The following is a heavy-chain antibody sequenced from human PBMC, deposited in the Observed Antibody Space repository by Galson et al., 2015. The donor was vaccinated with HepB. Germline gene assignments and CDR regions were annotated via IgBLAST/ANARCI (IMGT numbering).Heavy chain of an antibody. V-gene: IGHV1-18*01. J-gene: IGHJ3*02. D-gene: IGHD4-11*01. Sequence: SVKVSCKASGYTFTSYGISWVRQAPGQGLEWMGWISAYNGNTNYAQKLQGRVTMTTDTSTSTAYMELRSLRSDDTAVYYCARDPYYSNYFDDAFDIWGQGTMVTVSS. CDR3: ARDPYYSNYFDDAFDI. CDR2: ISAYNGNT. CDR1: GYTFTSYG.